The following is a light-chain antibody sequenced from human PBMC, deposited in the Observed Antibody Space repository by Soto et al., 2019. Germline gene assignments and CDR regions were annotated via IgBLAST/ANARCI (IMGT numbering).Light chain of an antibody. J-gene: IGKJ4*02. Sequence: EIVWTQSPATLSLSPGQIAALSSRASQSASSLLAWYRQKPGQAPRLLIFDAPHRATGIPARFSGSGSGTDFTLTSSSLEPEEFAVYYCQQRSDRLTFGRGTKVDIK. CDR3: QQRSDRLT. CDR2: DAP. CDR1: QSASSL. V-gene: IGKV3-11*01.